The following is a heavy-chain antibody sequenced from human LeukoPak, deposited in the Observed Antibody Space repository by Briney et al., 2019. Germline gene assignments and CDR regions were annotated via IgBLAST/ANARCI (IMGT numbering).Heavy chain of an antibody. Sequence: SETLCLTGAVQGGSFSGYYWSWLRQPPGKGLEWIGEINHSGSTNYNPSLKSRVTISVDTSKNQFSLKLSSVTAADTAVYYCAREAGCGGDCYRPAQGYYFDYWGQGTLVTVSS. D-gene: IGHD2-21*02. CDR2: INHSGST. V-gene: IGHV4-34*01. CDR1: GGSFSGYY. CDR3: AREAGCGGDCYRPAQGYYFDY. J-gene: IGHJ4*02.